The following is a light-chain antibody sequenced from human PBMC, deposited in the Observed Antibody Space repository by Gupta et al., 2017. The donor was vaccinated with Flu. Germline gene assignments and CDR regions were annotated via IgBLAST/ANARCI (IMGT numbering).Light chain of an antibody. CDR1: QSVSSHY. J-gene: IGKJ3*01. Sequence: ERATLSCRASQSVSSHYLAWYQQKPGQAPRLLIYGASSRATGIPDRFSGSGSGTDFTLTISRLEPEDFAVYYCQQHGSSPFTFGPGTKVDIK. V-gene: IGKV3-20*01. CDR2: GAS. CDR3: QQHGSSPFT.